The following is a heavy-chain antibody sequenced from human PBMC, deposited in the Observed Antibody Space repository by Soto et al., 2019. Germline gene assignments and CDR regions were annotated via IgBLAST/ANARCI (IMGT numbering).Heavy chain of an antibody. J-gene: IGHJ5*02. D-gene: IGHD6-13*01. CDR2: IIPVFGTV. CDR3: ARDNPYTNSFGNWFDP. V-gene: IGHV1-69*01. CDR1: GGTFSNYA. Sequence: QARLVQSGAEVKKPGSSVKVSCKASGGTFSNYAITWLRLAPGQGLEWLGGIIPVFGTVNYAQKFQGRVTMTADESTSTAYMELNRLRSEDTAVYYCARDNPYTNSFGNWFDPWGQGTLVIVS.